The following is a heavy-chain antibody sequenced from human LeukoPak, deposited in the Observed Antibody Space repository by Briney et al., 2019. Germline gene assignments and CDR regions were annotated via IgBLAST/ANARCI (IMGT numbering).Heavy chain of an antibody. J-gene: IGHJ5*02. V-gene: IGHV4-39*01. CDR2: IYYSGST. CDR1: GGSISSSSYY. Sequence: SETLSLTCTVSGGSISSSSYYWGWIRQPPGKGLEWIGSIYYSGSTYYNPSLKSRVTISVDTSKNQFSLKLSSVTAADTAVYYCARVSMTTVVTNFNGWFDPWGQGTLVTVSS. CDR3: ARVSMTTVVTNFNGWFDP. D-gene: IGHD4-23*01.